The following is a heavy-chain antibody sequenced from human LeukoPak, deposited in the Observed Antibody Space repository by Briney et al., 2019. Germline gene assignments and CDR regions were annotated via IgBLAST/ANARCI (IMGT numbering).Heavy chain of an antibody. CDR1: GYSISSGYY. J-gene: IGHJ5*02. CDR3: ARDRLYCSGRSCYSVNWFDP. D-gene: IGHD2-15*01. V-gene: IGHV4-38-2*02. CDR2: IYHSGST. Sequence: SETLSLTCTVSGYSISSGYYWGWIRQPPGKGLEWIASIYHSGSTYDNPSLRSRVTISVDTSKSQFSLKLSSVTAADTAVYYCARDRLYCSGRSCYSVNWFDPWGQGTLVTVSS.